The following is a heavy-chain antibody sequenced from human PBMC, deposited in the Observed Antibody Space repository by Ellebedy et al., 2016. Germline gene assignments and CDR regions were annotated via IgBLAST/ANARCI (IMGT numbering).Heavy chain of an antibody. CDR1: GYSFTSYW. D-gene: IGHD5-18*01. CDR2: IYPGDSDT. Sequence: GESLKISXKGSGYSFTSYWIGWVRQMPGKGLEWMGIIYPGDSDTRYSPSFQGQVTISADKSISTAYLQWSSLKASDTAMYYCARPLVDTAMVNPLDYWGQGTLVTVSS. J-gene: IGHJ4*02. V-gene: IGHV5-51*01. CDR3: ARPLVDTAMVNPLDY.